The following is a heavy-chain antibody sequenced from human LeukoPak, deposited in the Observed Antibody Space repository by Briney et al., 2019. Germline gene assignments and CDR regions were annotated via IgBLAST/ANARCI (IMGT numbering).Heavy chain of an antibody. D-gene: IGHD5/OR15-5a*01. V-gene: IGHV3-74*01. J-gene: IGHJ4*02. CDR1: GFTLSNNW. CDR2: IKSDGTST. Sequence: GGSLGLSCGVSGFTLSNNWMHWVRQAPGKGLVWVSRIKSDGTSTFYADSVKGRFTISRDSAENTLYLQMNSLTVEDTAVYYCTRGVYAFDYWGQGALVTVSS. CDR3: TRGVYAFDY.